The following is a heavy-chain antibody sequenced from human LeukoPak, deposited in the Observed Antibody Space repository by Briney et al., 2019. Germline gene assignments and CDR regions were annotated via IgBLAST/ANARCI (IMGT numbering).Heavy chain of an antibody. CDR1: GYTFTSYD. V-gene: IGHV1-8*01. D-gene: IGHD1-26*01. CDR2: MNPNSGNT. Sequence: ASVKVSCKASGYTFTSYDINWVRQATGQGLEWMGWMNPNSGNTGYAQKFQGRVTMTRNTSISTAYMELSSLRSEDTAVYYCARGLSGSYEWSEYYYYYYMDVWGKGTTVTISS. CDR3: ARGLSGSYEWSEYYYYYYMDV. J-gene: IGHJ6*03.